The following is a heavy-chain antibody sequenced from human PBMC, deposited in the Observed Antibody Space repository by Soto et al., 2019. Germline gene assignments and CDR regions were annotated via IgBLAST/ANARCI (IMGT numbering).Heavy chain of an antibody. CDR3: ARDPGRALAVD. CDR1: GVSISSSSW. CDR2: IYHSGST. Sequence: PSETLSLTCDVSGVSISSSSWWSWVRQPPGKGLEWVGEIYHSGSTNYNPSLKSRVTISVDKSKNQFSLRLTSVTAADTAIYYCARDPGRALAVDWGEGTLVTVSS. J-gene: IGHJ4*02. D-gene: IGHD6-19*01. V-gene: IGHV4-4*02.